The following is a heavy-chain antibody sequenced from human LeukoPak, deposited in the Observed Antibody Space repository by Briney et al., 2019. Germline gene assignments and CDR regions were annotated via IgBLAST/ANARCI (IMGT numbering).Heavy chain of an antibody. Sequence: GGSLRLSCAASGFTFSSYEMNWVRQAPGKGLEWVSSISSSSSYIYYADSVKGRFTISRDNAKNSLYLQMNSLRAEDTAVYYCARDERRYCSSTSCYILDYWGQGTLVTVSS. CDR3: ARDERRYCSSTSCYILDY. V-gene: IGHV3-21*01. D-gene: IGHD2-2*01. CDR1: GFTFSSYE. CDR2: ISSSSSYI. J-gene: IGHJ4*02.